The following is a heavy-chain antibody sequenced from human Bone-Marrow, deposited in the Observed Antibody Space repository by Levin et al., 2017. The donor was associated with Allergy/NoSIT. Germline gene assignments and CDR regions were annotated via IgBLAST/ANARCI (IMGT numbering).Heavy chain of an antibody. CDR2: ISRSSSTI. J-gene: IGHJ4*02. CDR3: ASPDCSDTSCYYFFAS. CDR1: GFTFSRYS. Sequence: GGSLRLSCAASGFTFSRYSMNWVRQAPGRGLEWVSYISRSSSTISYADSVKGRFTISRDNAKNSLYLQMNSLRDEDTAVYYCASPDCSDTSCYYFFASWGQGTLFTVSS. D-gene: IGHD2-2*01. V-gene: IGHV3-48*02.